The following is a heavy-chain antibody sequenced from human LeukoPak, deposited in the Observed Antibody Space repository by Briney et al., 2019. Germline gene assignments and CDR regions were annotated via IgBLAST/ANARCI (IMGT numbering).Heavy chain of an antibody. Sequence: GGSLRLSCAASGFTFSDTWMHWVRQAPGEGLVWVSRIRSDGSDTRYAESVKGRFTISRDNAKSTLYLQMNSLRAEDTAVYYCAELGITMIGGVWGKGTTVTISS. CDR2: IRSDGSDT. D-gene: IGHD3-10*02. CDR1: GFTFSDTW. CDR3: AELGITMIGGV. V-gene: IGHV3-74*01. J-gene: IGHJ6*04.